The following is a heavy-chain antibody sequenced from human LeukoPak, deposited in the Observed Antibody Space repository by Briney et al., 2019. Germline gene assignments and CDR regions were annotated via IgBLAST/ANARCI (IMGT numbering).Heavy chain of an antibody. Sequence: GGSLRLSCAASGFTFDNYAMHWVRQAPGKGLEWVSGIIWISGSIGYADSVKGRFTISRDNAKNSLYLQMNSLRAEDTAVYYCARLSGSFLDYWGQGTLVTVSS. J-gene: IGHJ4*02. CDR1: GFTFDNYA. V-gene: IGHV3-9*01. D-gene: IGHD1-26*01. CDR2: IIWISGSI. CDR3: ARLSGSFLDY.